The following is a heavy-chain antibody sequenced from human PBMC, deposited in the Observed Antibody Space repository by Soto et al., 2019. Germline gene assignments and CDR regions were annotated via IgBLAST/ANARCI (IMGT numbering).Heavy chain of an antibody. CDR1: GGTFSSYA. D-gene: IGHD6-19*01. Sequence: SVKVSCKASGGTFSSYAISWVRQAPGQGLEWMGGIIPIFGTANYAQKFQGRVTITADESTSTAYMELNSLRSEDTAVYYCARDYLRRARSSIAVAGQLGYWGQGTLVTVSS. V-gene: IGHV1-69*13. J-gene: IGHJ4*02. CDR2: IIPIFGTA. CDR3: ARDYLRRARSSIAVAGQLGY.